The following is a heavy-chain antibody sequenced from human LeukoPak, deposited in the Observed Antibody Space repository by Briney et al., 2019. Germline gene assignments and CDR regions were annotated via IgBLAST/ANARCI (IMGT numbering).Heavy chain of an antibody. V-gene: IGHV3-30-3*01. D-gene: IGHD6-13*01. CDR3: ARVGTDSSSWYLPHFDY. J-gene: IGHJ4*02. Sequence: PGGSLRLSCAASGFTFSSYAMHWVRQAPGKGLEWVAVISYDGSIKYYADSVKGRFTISRDNSKNTLYLQMNSLRAEDTAVYYCARVGTDSSSWYLPHFDYWGQGTLVTVSS. CDR2: ISYDGSIK. CDR1: GFTFSSYA.